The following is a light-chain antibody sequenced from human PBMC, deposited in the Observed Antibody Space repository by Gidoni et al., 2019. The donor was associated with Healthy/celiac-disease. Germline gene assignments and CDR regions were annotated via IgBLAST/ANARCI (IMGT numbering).Light chain of an antibody. J-gene: IGKJ1*01. Sequence: EIVMTQSPATLSVSPGERATLSCRASQSVSSNLAWYQQKPGQAPRLLIYGAATRATGIPARLSGSGSGTEFTLTISSLQSEDFAVYYCQQYNNWPRWTFGQXTKVEIK. CDR3: QQYNNWPRWT. CDR2: GAA. V-gene: IGKV3-15*01. CDR1: QSVSSN.